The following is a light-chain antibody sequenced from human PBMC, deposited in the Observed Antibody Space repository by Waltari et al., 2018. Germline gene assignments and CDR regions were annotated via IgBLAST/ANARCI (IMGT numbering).Light chain of an antibody. CDR2: GAS. CDR3: QNHERLPAT. Sequence: EVVLTQSPGTLSLSTGETATLSCRASQSIGRYLVWYQQKSGQAPRLLIYGASTRATGIADRFSGSGSGTDFSLTISRLEAEDFAVYYCQNHERLPATFGQGTKVEIK. J-gene: IGKJ1*01. CDR1: QSIGRY. V-gene: IGKV3-20*01.